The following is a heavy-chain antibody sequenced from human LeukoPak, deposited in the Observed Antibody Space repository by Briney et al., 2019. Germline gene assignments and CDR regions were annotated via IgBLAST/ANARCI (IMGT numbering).Heavy chain of an antibody. CDR1: GGSFSGYY. CDR2: INHSGST. D-gene: IGHD3-10*01. Sequence: SETLSLTCAVYGGSFSGYYWSWIRQPPGKGLEWIGEINHSGSTNYNPSLKSRVTISVDKSKNQFSLKLNSVTAADTAVYYCVGNGYYSLDNWGQGTLVTVSS. CDR3: VGNGYYSLDN. V-gene: IGHV4-34*01. J-gene: IGHJ4*02.